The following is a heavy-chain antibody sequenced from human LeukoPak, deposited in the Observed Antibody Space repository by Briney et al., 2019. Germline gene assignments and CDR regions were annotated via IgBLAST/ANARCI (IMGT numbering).Heavy chain of an antibody. Sequence: GASVKVSCKASGYTFTSYDINWVRQATGQGPEWMGWMNPNSGNTGYAQKFQGRVTITRNTSISTAYMELSSLRSENTAVYYCARVAGDYGNNWFDPWGQGTLVTVSS. D-gene: IGHD4-17*01. V-gene: IGHV1-8*01. CDR1: GYTFTSYD. J-gene: IGHJ5*02. CDR2: MNPNSGNT. CDR3: ARVAGDYGNNWFDP.